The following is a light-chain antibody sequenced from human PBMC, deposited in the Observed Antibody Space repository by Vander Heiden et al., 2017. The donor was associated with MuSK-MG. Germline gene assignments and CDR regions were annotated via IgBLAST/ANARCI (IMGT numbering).Light chain of an antibody. Sequence: SYELTQPPSVSVSPGQTAKITCSGDALPRQYAYWYQQKPGQAPVLVIFKGTQRPSGIPERFSASSSGTTATWTISGVQAEDEADYSCPSGDSSGFYVVFGGGTKLTVL. CDR1: ALPRQY. V-gene: IGLV3-25*03. J-gene: IGLJ2*01. CDR3: PSGDSSGFYVV. CDR2: KGT.